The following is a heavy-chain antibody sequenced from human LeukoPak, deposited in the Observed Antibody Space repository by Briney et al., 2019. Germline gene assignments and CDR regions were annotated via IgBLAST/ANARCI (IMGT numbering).Heavy chain of an antibody. J-gene: IGHJ6*02. CDR2: ISSSSSYI. D-gene: IGHD3-22*01. CDR1: GFTFSSYS. CDR3: ARDSTYYDSSGYDYYYGMDV. Sequence: GGSLRLSCAASGFTFSSYSMNWVRQAPGKGLEWVSSISSSSSYIYYADSVKGRFTISRDNAKNSLYLQMNSLRAEDTAVYYCARDSTYYDSSGYDYYYGMDVWGQGTMVTVSS. V-gene: IGHV3-21*01.